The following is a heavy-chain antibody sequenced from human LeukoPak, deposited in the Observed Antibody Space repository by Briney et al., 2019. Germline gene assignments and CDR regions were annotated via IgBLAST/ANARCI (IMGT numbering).Heavy chain of an antibody. CDR1: GFTFSNAW. D-gene: IGHD2-2*01. CDR2: ILSKTHGGTT. V-gene: IGHV3-15*01. CDR3: ATLYHFDP. Sequence: TGGSLRLSCAASGFTFSNAWMNWVRQAPGKGLEWVGRILSKTHGGTTDYAAPVKGRFTISRDDSENTLYLQMNSLKTEDTAVYYCATLYHFDPWGQGTLVTVSS. J-gene: IGHJ5*02.